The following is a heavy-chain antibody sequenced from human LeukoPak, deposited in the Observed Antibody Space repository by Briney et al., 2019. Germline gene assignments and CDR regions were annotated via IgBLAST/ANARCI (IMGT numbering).Heavy chain of an antibody. V-gene: IGHV1-46*01. Sequence: ASVKVSCKASGYTFTSYYIHWVRQAPGQGLQWMGIINPSGGSTSYAQKFQGRVTMTRDTSTSTVFMELSSLRSEDTAVYSCARSTSARYFDYWGQGTLVTVSS. CDR1: GYTFTSYY. CDR3: ARSTSARYFDY. CDR2: INPSGGST. J-gene: IGHJ4*02.